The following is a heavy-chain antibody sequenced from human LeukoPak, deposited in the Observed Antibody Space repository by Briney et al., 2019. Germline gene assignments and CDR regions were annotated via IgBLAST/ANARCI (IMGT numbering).Heavy chain of an antibody. Sequence: SETLSLTCTVSGGSISSYYWSWIRQPPGKGLEWIGYIYYSGSTNYNPSLKSRVTISVDTSKNQFSLKLSSVTAADTAVYYCARDFVLEDTAMGPGDYYYYGMDVWGQGTTVTVSS. J-gene: IGHJ6*02. CDR3: ARDFVLEDTAMGPGDYYYYGMDV. CDR2: IYYSGST. V-gene: IGHV4-59*12. D-gene: IGHD5-18*01. CDR1: GGSISSYY.